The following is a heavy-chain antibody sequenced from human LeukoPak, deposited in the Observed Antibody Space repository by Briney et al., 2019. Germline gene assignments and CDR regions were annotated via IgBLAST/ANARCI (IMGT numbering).Heavy chain of an antibody. Sequence: GGSLRLSCAASGFTVSSNYVSWVRQAPGKGLEWVSVIYSGGATFYADSVKGRFTMSRDNSKNTLYLQMNSLRAEDTAAYYCAREREGVRSAFDIRGQGTMVTVS. V-gene: IGHV3-53*01. CDR1: GFTVSSNY. J-gene: IGHJ3*02. CDR3: AREREGVRSAFDI. CDR2: IYSGGAT. D-gene: IGHD3-10*01.